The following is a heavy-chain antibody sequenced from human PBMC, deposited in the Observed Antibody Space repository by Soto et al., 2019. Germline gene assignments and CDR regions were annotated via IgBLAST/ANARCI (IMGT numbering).Heavy chain of an antibody. CDR3: ARGYSGSGRAY. CDR2: ITGDGSST. V-gene: IGHV3-74*01. D-gene: IGHD3-10*01. J-gene: IGHJ4*02. Sequence: EVQLVESGGGLVQPGGSLRLSCAASGFTFSNYWMYWVRQAPGKGLVWVSRITGDGSSTAYADSVKGRFTISRDNAKNTLFLQVNSLRVEDTAVYYCARGYSGSGRAYWGQGTLVTVSS. CDR1: GFTFSNYW.